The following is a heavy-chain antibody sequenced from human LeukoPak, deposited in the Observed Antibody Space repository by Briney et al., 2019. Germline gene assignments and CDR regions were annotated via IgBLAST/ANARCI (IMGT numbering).Heavy chain of an antibody. D-gene: IGHD6-13*01. J-gene: IGHJ4*02. Sequence: SETLSLTCTVSGGSIRSYYWSWIRQPPGKGLEWIGYIYYSGNTNYNPSLKSRVTISVDTSKNQFSLRLSSVTAADTAVYYCARTSIAAAGIIDEWGQETLVTVSS. V-gene: IGHV4-59*08. CDR3: ARTSIAAAGIIDE. CDR1: GGSIRSYY. CDR2: IYYSGNT.